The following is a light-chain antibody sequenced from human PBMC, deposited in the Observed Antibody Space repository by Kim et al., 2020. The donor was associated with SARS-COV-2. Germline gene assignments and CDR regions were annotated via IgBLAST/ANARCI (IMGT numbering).Light chain of an antibody. V-gene: IGLV1-40*01. CDR2: GNT. CDR1: SSNVGAGYD. J-gene: IGLJ1*01. CDR3: QSYDPSLSNPYV. Sequence: ITISCPGSSSNVGAGYDVHWYQQLPGEAPKLLISGNTHRPSGIPDRFSASKSGSSASLAIDGLQVEDEADYFCQSYDPSLSNPYVFGTGTKVTVL.